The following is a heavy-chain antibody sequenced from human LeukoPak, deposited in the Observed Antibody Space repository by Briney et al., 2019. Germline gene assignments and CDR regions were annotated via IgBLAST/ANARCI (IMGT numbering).Heavy chain of an antibody. CDR1: GFPFGSYV. D-gene: IGHD3-9*01. J-gene: IGHJ4*02. CDR2: INHNAEMI. Sequence: GGSLRLSCEGSGFPFGSYVMSWVRQAPGKGLEWIAYINHNAEMIFYPDFVKGRFTISRGNPKKSLYLQMNALRYEDTAIYYCARDHDWAFDLWGQGTLVTVSS. CDR3: ARDHDWAFDL. V-gene: IGHV3-48*02.